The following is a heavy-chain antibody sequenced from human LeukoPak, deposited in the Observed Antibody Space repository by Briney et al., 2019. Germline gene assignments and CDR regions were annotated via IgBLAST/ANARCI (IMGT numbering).Heavy chain of an antibody. J-gene: IGHJ5*02. D-gene: IGHD3-10*01. Sequence: GGSLRLSCAASGFTFYDYAMNGVRHAPGKGLGWVSVFRGNGGTPNYADSVKGRFTTSRDNSKNSLYLQMNSLRTEDTALYYCAKDSGVFRGVLISNWLDPWGQGTLVTVSS. CDR3: AKDSGVFRGVLISNWLDP. CDR2: FRGNGGTP. CDR1: GFTFYDYA. V-gene: IGHV3-43*02.